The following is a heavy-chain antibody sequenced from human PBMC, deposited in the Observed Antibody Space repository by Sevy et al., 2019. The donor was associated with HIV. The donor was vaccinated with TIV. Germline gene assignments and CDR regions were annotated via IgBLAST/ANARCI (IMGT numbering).Heavy chain of an antibody. CDR2: ISSSSTYI. D-gene: IGHD2-15*01. Sequence: GGSLRLSCAASGFTFSTYNMNWVRQAPGKGLEWVSSISSSSTYIYYADSVKGRFTISRDNAKNSLYLQMNSLRAEDTAVYYYARDLVLPATTDYYYYGMDVWGQGTTVTVSS. V-gene: IGHV3-21*01. J-gene: IGHJ6*02. CDR1: GFTFSTYN. CDR3: ARDLVLPATTDYYYYGMDV.